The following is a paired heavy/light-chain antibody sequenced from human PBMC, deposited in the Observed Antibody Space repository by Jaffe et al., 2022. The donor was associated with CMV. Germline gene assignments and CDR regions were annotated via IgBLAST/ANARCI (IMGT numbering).Light chain of an antibody. V-gene: IGKV1-5*03. CDR3: QQYNSFSLFT. CDR1: QSISSW. Sequence: DIQMTQSPSTLSASVGDRVTITCRASQSISSWLAWYQQKPGKAPKLLIYEASTLESGVPSRFSGSGSGTEFTLTISSLQPDDFATYYCQQYNSFSLFTFGPGTKVDIK. CDR2: EAS. J-gene: IGKJ3*01.
Heavy chain of an antibody. CDR1: GVAVNTYY. CDR2: ISNSGST. D-gene: IGHD6-19*01. V-gene: IGHV4-59*02. Sequence: QVQLQESGPGLVEPSETLSLTCTVSGVAVNTYYWSWIRQPPGKGLEWIGYISNSGSTNYNSSLKSRVSISGDTSKNQFSLRLSSVTAADTAMYYCARASRGWPPIRGWFDPWGQGILVTVSS. J-gene: IGHJ5*02. CDR3: ARASRGWPPIRGWFDP.